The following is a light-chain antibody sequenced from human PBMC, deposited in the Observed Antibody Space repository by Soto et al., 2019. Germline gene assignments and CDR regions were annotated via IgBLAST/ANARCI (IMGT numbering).Light chain of an antibody. V-gene: IGKV1-5*01. J-gene: IGKJ4*01. CDR1: QSISSW. CDR2: DAS. CDR3: QQYNSYPLT. Sequence: EIPMTQAPSTLGACVGGRVTLTWRASQSISSWLAWYQQKPGKAPKLLIYDASSLESGVPSRFSGSGSGTEFTLTISSLQPDDFATYYCQQYNSYPLTFGGGSKVDIK.